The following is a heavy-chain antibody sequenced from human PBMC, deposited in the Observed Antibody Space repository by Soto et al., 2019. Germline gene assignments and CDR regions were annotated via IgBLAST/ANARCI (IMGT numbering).Heavy chain of an antibody. CDR2: IIPIFGTA. Sequence: QVQLVQSGAEVKKPGSSVKVSCKASGGTFSSYAISWVRQAPGQGLEWMGGIIPIFGTANYAQKFQGRVTXPXAXSXXPASMELSSLRSEDTAVYYCARHVPAAGYYYGMDVWGQGTTVTVSS. V-gene: IGHV1-69*05. D-gene: IGHD2-2*01. CDR3: ARHVPAAGYYYGMDV. CDR1: GGTFSSYA. J-gene: IGHJ6*02.